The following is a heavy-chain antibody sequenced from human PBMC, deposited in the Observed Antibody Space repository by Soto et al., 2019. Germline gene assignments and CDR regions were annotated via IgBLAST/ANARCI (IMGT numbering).Heavy chain of an antibody. CDR2: IVPLFGTT. CDR1: GGTFSSYT. CDR3: ARAGDVTSTSPRGEFDI. V-gene: IGHV1-69*01. Sequence: QVQLVQSGAEVKKPGSSVQVSCKASGGTFSSYTFSWVRQAPGQGLEWMGGIVPLFGTTNDAKIIQGRVTISADESTSTVYMELSSLIYEDSAMYYGARAGDVTSTSPRGEFDIWGQGTVINASS. D-gene: IGHD3-16*01. J-gene: IGHJ3*02.